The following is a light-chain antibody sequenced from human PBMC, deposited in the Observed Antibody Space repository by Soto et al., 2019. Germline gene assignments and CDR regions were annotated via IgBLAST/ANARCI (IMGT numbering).Light chain of an antibody. V-gene: IGKV3-15*01. CDR2: GAY. Sequence: EIVMTRSPSTPSVSRVERATLSCIASQGLSICLAWYQQKPGQTHRLLIYGAYTRATGISARFMGSGSGTEFTLTIRSLQSEDFALYYCQHYSNWPWTFGQGTKVDI. J-gene: IGKJ1*01. CDR3: QHYSNWPWT. CDR1: QGLSIC.